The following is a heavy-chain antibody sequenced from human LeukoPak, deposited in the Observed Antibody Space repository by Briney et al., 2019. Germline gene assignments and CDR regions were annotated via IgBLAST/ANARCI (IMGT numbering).Heavy chain of an antibody. CDR2: ISYDGNTI. V-gene: IGHV3-30-3*01. Sequence: GGSLRLSCSASGFAFDTYAMHWFRQAPGKGLEWVAVISYDGNTIHYADSVKGRFTISRDNSKNTLFLQMDSLRTEDTAVYYCARSGGLPKFDCWGQGTLVTVSS. CDR1: GFAFDTYA. J-gene: IGHJ4*02. CDR3: ARSGGLPKFDC.